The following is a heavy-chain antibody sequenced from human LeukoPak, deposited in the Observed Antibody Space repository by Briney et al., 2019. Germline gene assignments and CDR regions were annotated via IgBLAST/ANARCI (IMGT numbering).Heavy chain of an antibody. D-gene: IGHD6-19*01. V-gene: IGHV4-59*01. J-gene: IGHJ4*02. CDR1: GGSISSYY. Sequence: KPSETLSLTCTVSGGSISSYYWSWIRQPPGKGLEWIGCIYYSGSTNYNPSLKSRVTISVDTSKNQFSLKLSSVTAADTAVYYCARSSIAVAGTPSCFDYWGQGTLVTVSS. CDR3: ARSSIAVAGTPSCFDY. CDR2: IYYSGST.